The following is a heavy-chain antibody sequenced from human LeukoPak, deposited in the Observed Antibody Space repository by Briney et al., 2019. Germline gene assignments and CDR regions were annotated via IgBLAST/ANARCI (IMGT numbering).Heavy chain of an antibody. D-gene: IGHD4-17*01. V-gene: IGHV1-46*01. CDR2: INPSDGGT. Sequence: ASVRVSCKASGYTFTNYYLHWVRHAPGHGLEWMAIINPSDGGTYYEQKLQGRVTVTRDTSTSTVYMELSSLRSEDRAVYYCARDTRTMTAVTRGQHYYYGLDVWGQGTTVTVSS. CDR1: GYTFTNYY. CDR3: ARDTRTMTAVTRGQHYYYGLDV. J-gene: IGHJ6*02.